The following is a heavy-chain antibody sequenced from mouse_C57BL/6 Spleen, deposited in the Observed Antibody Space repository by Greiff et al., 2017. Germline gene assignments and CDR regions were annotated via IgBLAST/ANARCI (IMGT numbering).Heavy chain of an antibody. Sequence: QVQLQQPGTELVKPGASVKLSCKASGYTFTSYWMHWVKQRPGQGLEWIGNINPSNGGTNYNEKFKSKATLTVDKSSSTAYMQLSSLASEDSSVYYWARDDGYYYAMDYWGQGTSVTVSS. CDR2: INPSNGGT. CDR3: ARDDGYYYAMDY. V-gene: IGHV1-53*01. CDR1: GYTFTSYW. J-gene: IGHJ4*01. D-gene: IGHD2-3*01.